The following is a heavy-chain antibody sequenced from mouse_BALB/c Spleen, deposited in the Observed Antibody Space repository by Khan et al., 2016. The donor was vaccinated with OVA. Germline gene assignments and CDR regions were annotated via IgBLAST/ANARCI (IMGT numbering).Heavy chain of an antibody. CDR3: ARPPYFSYVLDN. D-gene: IGHD2-10*01. J-gene: IGHJ4*01. CDR1: GHTFTKFG. Sequence: QIQLVQSGPEVKKPGETVKISCKASGHTFTKFGMNWVKQAPGKDLKWMGWINTYTGEPTYADDFNGRFAFSLETSASTAYLQINNLKNEDTATYFSARPPYFSYVLDNWGQGTSVTVSS. V-gene: IGHV9-3-1*01. CDR2: INTYTGEP.